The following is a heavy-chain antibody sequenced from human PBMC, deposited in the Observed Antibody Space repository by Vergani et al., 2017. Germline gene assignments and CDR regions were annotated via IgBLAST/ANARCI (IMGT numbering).Heavy chain of an antibody. V-gene: IGHV4-59*06. CDR1: GGSISSYY. CDR2: IYYSGST. Sequence: QVQLQESGPGLVKPSETLSLTCTVSGGSISSYYWSWIRQPPGKGLEWIGYIYYSGSTYYNPSLKSRVFMSVDTSKNQFSLKLSSVTAADTAVYYCAKDYEWEFPRPTGAFDIWGQGTMVTVSS. D-gene: IGHD1-26*01. J-gene: IGHJ3*02. CDR3: AKDYEWEFPRPTGAFDI.